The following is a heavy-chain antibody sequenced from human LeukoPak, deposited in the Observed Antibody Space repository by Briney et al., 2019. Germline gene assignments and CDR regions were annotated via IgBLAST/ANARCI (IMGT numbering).Heavy chain of an antibody. J-gene: IGHJ6*02. Sequence: GRSLRLSCAASGFTFSSYAMHWVRQAPGKGLEWVAVISYDGSNKYYADSVKGRFTISRDNSKNTLYLQMNSLGAEDTAVYYCARDLHYGSGSWGYGMDVWGQGTTVTVSS. CDR1: GFTFSSYA. CDR2: ISYDGSNK. V-gene: IGHV3-30-3*01. D-gene: IGHD3-10*01. CDR3: ARDLHYGSGSWGYGMDV.